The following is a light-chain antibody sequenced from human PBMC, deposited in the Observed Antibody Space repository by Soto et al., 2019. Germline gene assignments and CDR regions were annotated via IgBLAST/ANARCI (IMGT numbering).Light chain of an antibody. J-gene: IGKJ2*01. CDR2: RAS. CDR1: QNVGGS. V-gene: IGKV3-15*01. Sequence: VMTQSPATLSVSPGERATLSCRASQNVGGSVAWYQQKPGQAPRLLIYRASTRATGIPARFSGSGSGTEFTLTISSLQSEDFAIYYCQQSRTFAHGTKLEIK. CDR3: QQSRT.